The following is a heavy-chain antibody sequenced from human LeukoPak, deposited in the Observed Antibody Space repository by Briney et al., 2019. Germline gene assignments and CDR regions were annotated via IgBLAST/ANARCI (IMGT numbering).Heavy chain of an antibody. Sequence: SETLSLTCAVYGGSFSGYYWSWIRQPPGKGLEWIGEINHSGSTNYNPSLKSRVTISVDTSKNQFSLKLSSVTAADTAVYYCARHADIVVVPAAIFLDYWGQGTLVTVSS. CDR2: INHSGST. J-gene: IGHJ4*02. D-gene: IGHD2-2*02. CDR3: ARHADIVVVPAAIFLDY. V-gene: IGHV4-34*01. CDR1: GGSFSGYY.